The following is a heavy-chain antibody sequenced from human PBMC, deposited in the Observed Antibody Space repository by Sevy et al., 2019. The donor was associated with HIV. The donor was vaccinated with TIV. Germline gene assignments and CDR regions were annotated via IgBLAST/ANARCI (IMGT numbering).Heavy chain of an antibody. D-gene: IGHD2-15*01. CDR2: ILRDGSEK. V-gene: IGHV3-7*01. CDR3: ARHGGYSSAFDI. Sequence: GGSLRLSCAASGFTFSSYWMTWVRQAPGKGLEWVANILRDGSEKFYVDSLKGRFTISRDNTKNSVYLQVNSLRAEDTAVYYCARHGGYSSAFDIWGQGTMVTVSS. CDR1: GFTFSSYW. J-gene: IGHJ3*02.